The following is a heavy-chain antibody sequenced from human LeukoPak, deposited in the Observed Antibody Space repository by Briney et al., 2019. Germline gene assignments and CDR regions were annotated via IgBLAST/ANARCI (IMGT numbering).Heavy chain of an antibody. J-gene: IGHJ2*01. CDR3: ARDLTTVVTGHWYFDL. Sequence: ASVKVSCKASGYTFTGYYMHWVRQAPGQGLEWMGRINPNSGGTNYAQKFQGRVTMTRDTSISTAYMELSRLRSDDTAVYYCARDLTTVVTGHWYFDLWGRGTLVTVSS. CDR1: GYTFTGYY. D-gene: IGHD4-23*01. CDR2: INPNSGGT. V-gene: IGHV1-2*06.